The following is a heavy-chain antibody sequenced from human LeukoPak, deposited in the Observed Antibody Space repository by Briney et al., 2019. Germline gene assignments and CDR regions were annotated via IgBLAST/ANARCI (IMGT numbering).Heavy chain of an antibody. CDR1: GGSISSYY. CDR2: IYYSGST. Sequence: SETLSLTCTVSGGSISSYYWSWIRQPPGKGLEWIGYIYYSGSTNYNPSLKSRVTISVDTSKNQFSLKLSSVTAAGTAVYYCARDTHCSGGSCYPQNYYYYGMDVWGQGTTVTVSS. J-gene: IGHJ6*02. D-gene: IGHD2-15*01. CDR3: ARDTHCSGGSCYPQNYYYYGMDV. V-gene: IGHV4-59*01.